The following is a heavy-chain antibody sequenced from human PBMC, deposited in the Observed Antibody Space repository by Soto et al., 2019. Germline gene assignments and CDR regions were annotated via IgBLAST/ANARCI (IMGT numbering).Heavy chain of an antibody. CDR3: ARHAGDYYGDYPDY. V-gene: IGHV4-39*01. CDR1: GGSISSSSYY. CDR2: IYYSGST. Sequence: SETLSLTCTVSGGSISSSSYYWGWIRQPPGKGLEWIGSIYYSGSTYYNPSLKSRVTISVDTSKNQFSLKLSSVTAADTAVYYCARHAGDYYGDYPDYWGQGTLVTVSS. J-gene: IGHJ4*02. D-gene: IGHD3-10*01.